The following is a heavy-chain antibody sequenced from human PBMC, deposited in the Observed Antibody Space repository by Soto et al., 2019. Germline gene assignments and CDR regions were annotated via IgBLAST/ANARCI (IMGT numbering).Heavy chain of an antibody. V-gene: IGHV1-24*01. CDR1: GYTLTELS. D-gene: IGHD2-2*01. CDR3: ATTPHYCISTSCSWFDP. CDR2: FDPEDGET. Sequence: ASVKVSCKVSGYTLTELSMHWVRQAPGKGLEWMGGFDPEDGETIYAQKFQGRVTMTEDTSTDTAYMELSSLRSEDTAVYYCATTPHYCISTSCSWFDPWGQGTLVTVSS. J-gene: IGHJ5*02.